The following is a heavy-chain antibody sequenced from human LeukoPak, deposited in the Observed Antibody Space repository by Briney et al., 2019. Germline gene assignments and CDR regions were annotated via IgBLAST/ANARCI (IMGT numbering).Heavy chain of an antibody. CDR1: GVSFNGYY. V-gene: IGHV4-34*01. CDR2: INHSGSA. Sequence: SETLSLTCAVYGVSFNGYYWNWIRQSPGKGLEWIGEINHSGSANYNPSLESRVTILVDTSKSQVSLKVSSVTAADTAVYYCARSGTYQHSSSYDYWGQGTLITVSS. D-gene: IGHD3-10*01. CDR3: ARSGTYQHSSSYDY. J-gene: IGHJ4*02.